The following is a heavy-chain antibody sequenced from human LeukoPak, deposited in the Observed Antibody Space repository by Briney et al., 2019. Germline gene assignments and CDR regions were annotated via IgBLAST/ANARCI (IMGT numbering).Heavy chain of an antibody. J-gene: IGHJ4*02. V-gene: IGHV3-7*01. Sequence: GGSLRLSSAASAFAFSSYWASSVRQAPGQGLEWVANIHQDGSDQNYVDSVRGRFNITRGNAKNSAYRQMSSLRGNNTAVNFGAVSPCPEDYWGQGTLVTASS. CDR3: AVSPCPEDY. CDR1: AFAFSSYW. CDR2: IHQDGSDQ.